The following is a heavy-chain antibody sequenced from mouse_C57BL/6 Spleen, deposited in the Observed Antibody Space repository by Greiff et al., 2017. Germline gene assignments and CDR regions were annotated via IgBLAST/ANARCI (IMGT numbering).Heavy chain of an antibody. D-gene: IGHD2-4*01. CDR1: GYSFTSYY. J-gene: IGHJ3*01. Sequence: VQLQQSGPELVKPGASVKISCKASGYSFTSYYIHWVKTRPGQGLEWIGWIYPGSGNTKYNEKFKGKATLTADTSSSTAYMQLSSLTSEDSAVYYCALGNYDDDRAYWGQGTLVTVSA. V-gene: IGHV1-66*01. CDR2: IYPGSGNT. CDR3: ALGNYDDDRAY.